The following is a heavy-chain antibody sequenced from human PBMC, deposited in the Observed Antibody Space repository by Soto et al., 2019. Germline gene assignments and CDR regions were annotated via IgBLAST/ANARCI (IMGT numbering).Heavy chain of an antibody. V-gene: IGHV3-15*01. Sequence: GGSLRVSCAVSGFTFSNAWMSWVRQAPGKGQGRVGRIRSKTDDGTTDYAAAVKGRCTISRDEAEKMLYLQINSLRPEDTAVYYCAKDREQELVRGWFDPWGPGTMVSV. D-gene: IGHD6-13*01. CDR2: IRSKTDDGTT. J-gene: IGHJ5*02. CDR3: AKDREQELVRGWFDP. CDR1: GFTFSNAW.